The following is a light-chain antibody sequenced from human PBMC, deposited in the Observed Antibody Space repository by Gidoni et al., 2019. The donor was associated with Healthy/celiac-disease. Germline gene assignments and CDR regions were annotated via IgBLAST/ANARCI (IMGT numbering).Light chain of an antibody. CDR3: SSYTCSSALV. J-gene: IGLJ2*01. Sequence: QSALTQPASVSGSPGQSITISCTGTSSDGGGYNYVSWNQQHPGKAPKLMIYEVSTRLSGVTNRFSGSKSGNTASLTISGLQAEDEADYCCSSYTCSSALVFGGGTKLTVL. CDR2: EVS. V-gene: IGLV2-14*01. CDR1: SSDGGGYNY.